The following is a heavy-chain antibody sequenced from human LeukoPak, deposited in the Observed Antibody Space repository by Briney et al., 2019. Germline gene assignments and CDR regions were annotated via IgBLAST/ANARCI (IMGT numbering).Heavy chain of an antibody. D-gene: IGHD1-1*01. V-gene: IGHV4-30-4*01. Sequence: PSETLSLTCTVSGGSITSGDSFWSWFRQPPGKGLEYFGYIYYTGSVYYNPSLKSRVTISVDTSKNQFSLSLRSVTAADTAVYYCARDKDWNDGGIDYWGQGILVTVSS. CDR3: ARDKDWNDGGIDY. J-gene: IGHJ4*02. CDR1: GGSITSGDSF. CDR2: IYYTGSV.